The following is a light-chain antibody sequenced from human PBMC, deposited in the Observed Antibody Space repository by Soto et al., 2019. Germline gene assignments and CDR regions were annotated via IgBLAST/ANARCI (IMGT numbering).Light chain of an antibody. CDR1: SSDVGRSL. V-gene: IGLV2-23*03. CDR2: EGS. Sequence: QSALTQPASVSGSPGQSITISCTATSSDVGRSLVSWYQQHPGKAPKLMIYEGSKRPSGVSNRFSVSKSGNTASLTISGLQAEDEADYHCCSYAGSSTVVIFGGGTKLTVL. J-gene: IGLJ2*01. CDR3: CSYAGSSTVVI.